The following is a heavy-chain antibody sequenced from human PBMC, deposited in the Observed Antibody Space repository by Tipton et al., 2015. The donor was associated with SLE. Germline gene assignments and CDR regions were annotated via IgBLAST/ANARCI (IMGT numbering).Heavy chain of an antibody. D-gene: IGHD3-22*01. CDR1: GGSFSDYY. V-gene: IGHV4-34*01. J-gene: IGHJ4*02. CDR2: IDYSGTT. CDR3: ARDEYRYDTTGYHLLGHFDF. Sequence: TLSLTCAVYGGSFSDYYWSWIRQSPGKGLEWIGEIDYSGTTNYNPSLKSRATISLDLSTSQFSLNLSSVTAADAAVYYCARDEYRYDTTGYHLLGHFDFWGQGTLVTVSS.